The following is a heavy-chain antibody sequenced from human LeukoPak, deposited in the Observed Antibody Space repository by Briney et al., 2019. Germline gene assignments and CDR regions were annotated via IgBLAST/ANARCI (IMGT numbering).Heavy chain of an antibody. V-gene: IGHV1-2*02. CDR3: ARPLGSLKEYWWFDP. Sequence: ASVKVSCTASGYSFSDFYIHWLRQAPGQGLEWLGWINPNSGGTDFAQYFQGRVTMTRDTSTSTVYMELSSLRSDDTAVYYCARPLGSLKEYWWFDPWGQGTLVTVSS. D-gene: IGHD2/OR15-2a*01. CDR2: INPNSGGT. J-gene: IGHJ5*02. CDR1: GYSFSDFY.